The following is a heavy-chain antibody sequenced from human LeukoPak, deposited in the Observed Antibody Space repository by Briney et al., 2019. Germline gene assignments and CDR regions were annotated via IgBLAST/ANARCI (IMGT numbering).Heavy chain of an antibody. CDR2: IYYSGST. V-gene: IGHV4-39*07. D-gene: IGHD4-17*01. CDR1: GGSISSSSYY. CDR3: ARDLSDYGDYGTRGANNWFDP. Sequence: SETLSLTCTVSGGSISSSSYYWGWIRQPPGKGLEWIGSIYYSGSTYYNPSLKSRVTISVDTSKNQFSLKLSSVTAADTAVYYCARDLSDYGDYGTRGANNWFDPWGQGTLVTVSS. J-gene: IGHJ5*02.